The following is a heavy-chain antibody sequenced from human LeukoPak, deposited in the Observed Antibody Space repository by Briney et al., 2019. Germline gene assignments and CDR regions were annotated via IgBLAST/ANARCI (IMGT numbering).Heavy chain of an antibody. CDR2: MNPNSGNT. J-gene: IGHJ4*02. CDR1: GYTFTSYD. Sequence: ASVKVSCKASGYTFTSYDINWVRQATGQGLEWMGWMNPNSGNTGYAQKFQGRVTMTRNTSISTAYMELSSLRSEDTAVYYCARVLGDYGDYDYWGQGTLVTVSS. CDR3: ARVLGDYGDYDY. D-gene: IGHD4-17*01. V-gene: IGHV1-8*01.